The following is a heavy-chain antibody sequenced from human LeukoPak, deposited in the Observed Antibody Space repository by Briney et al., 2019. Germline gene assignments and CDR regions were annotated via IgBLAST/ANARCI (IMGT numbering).Heavy chain of an antibody. CDR3: ARDLDYYDSSGPHRRRNYFDY. CDR2: IHSDGSK. J-gene: IGHJ4*02. CDR1: GFTVSSSY. Sequence: GGSLRLSCAASGFTVSSSYMSWVRQAPGKGLEWVSIIHSDGSKYYADSVKGRFTISRDTSKNTLYLQMNSLRGEDTAMYYCARDLDYYDSSGPHRRRNYFDYWGQGTLGTVSS. D-gene: IGHD3-22*01. V-gene: IGHV3-53*01.